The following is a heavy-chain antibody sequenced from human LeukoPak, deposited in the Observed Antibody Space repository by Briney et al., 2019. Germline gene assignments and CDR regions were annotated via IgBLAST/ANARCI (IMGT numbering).Heavy chain of an antibody. Sequence: ASVTVSCKASGYTFSNYGISWVRQAPGLGLEWMGWTSYNGNTNYAQKFQDGVTMTTDTSTTTAYMELRSLESDDTAVYYCARHSGSGWQALGYWGQGTLVTVSS. V-gene: IGHV1-18*04. CDR3: ARHSGSGWQALGY. CDR1: GYTFSNYG. CDR2: TSYNGNT. J-gene: IGHJ4*02. D-gene: IGHD6-19*01.